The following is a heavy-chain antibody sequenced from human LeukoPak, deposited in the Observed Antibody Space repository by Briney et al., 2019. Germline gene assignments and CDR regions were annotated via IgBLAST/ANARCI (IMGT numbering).Heavy chain of an antibody. CDR2: ISSNSSYI. CDR1: GFTFSSYS. D-gene: IGHD6-13*01. Sequence: NTGGSLRLSCAASGFTFSSYSMNWVRQAPGKGLEWVSYISSNSSYIYYADSVKGRFTISRDNAKNSLYLQMNSLRAEDTAVYYCARENAAAGRYYYYYYMDVWGKGTTVTVSS. V-gene: IGHV3-21*05. J-gene: IGHJ6*03. CDR3: ARENAAAGRYYYYYYMDV.